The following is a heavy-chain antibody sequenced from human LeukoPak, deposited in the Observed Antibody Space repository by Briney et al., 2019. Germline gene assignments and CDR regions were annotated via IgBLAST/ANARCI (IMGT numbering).Heavy chain of an antibody. V-gene: IGHV1-18*01. CDR1: GYSFTSHG. CDR2: ISAYNGNT. D-gene: IGHD3-22*01. CDR3: VRASYDSSDYEYFQH. J-gene: IGHJ1*01. Sequence: ASVKVSCKASGYSFTSHGISWVRQAPGQGLEWMGWISAYNGNTNYAQKLQGRVTMTTDTSTSTAYMELRRLRCYDTAVYYWVRASYDSSDYEYFQHSGQGSLGTVSS.